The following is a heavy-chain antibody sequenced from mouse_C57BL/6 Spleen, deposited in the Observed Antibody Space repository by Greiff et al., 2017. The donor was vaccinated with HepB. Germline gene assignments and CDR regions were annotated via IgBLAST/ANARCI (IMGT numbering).Heavy chain of an antibody. V-gene: IGHV3-6*01. J-gene: IGHJ2*01. CDR3: ARGPYGNYPDY. CDR2: ISYDGSN. Sequence: DVKLQESGPGLVKPSQSLSLTCSVTGYSITSGYYWNWIRQFPGNKLEWMGYISYDGSNNYNPSLKNRISITRDTSKNQFFLKLNSVTTEDTATYYCARGPYGNYPDYWGQGTTLTVSS. D-gene: IGHD2-1*01. CDR1: GYSITSGYY.